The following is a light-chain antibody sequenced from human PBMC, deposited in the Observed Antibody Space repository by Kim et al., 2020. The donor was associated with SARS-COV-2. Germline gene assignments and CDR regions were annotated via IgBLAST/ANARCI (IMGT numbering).Light chain of an antibody. J-gene: IGKJ2*02. CDR3: QQRYSAPWT. Sequence: SASAAYTVTITCRTSEDISNYLNWFQQKPGKAPKLLIYAASSLKSVVPPRFSGSGSGTDFSLTLTNLQTEDSATYYCQQRYSAPWTFGQGTKLQI. CDR2: AAS. CDR1: EDISNY. V-gene: IGKV1-39*01.